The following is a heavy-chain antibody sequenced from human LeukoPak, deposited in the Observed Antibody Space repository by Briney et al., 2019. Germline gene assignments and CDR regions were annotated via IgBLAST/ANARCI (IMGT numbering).Heavy chain of an antibody. CDR2: INPNSGGT. Sequence: ASVKVSCKASGYTFTSYYMHWVRQAPGQGLEWMGRINPNSGGTNYAQKFQGRVTMTRDTSISTAYMELSRLRSDDTAVYYCARLVSGSYTGRGDYWGQGTLVTVSS. CDR3: ARLVSGSYTGRGDY. D-gene: IGHD1-26*01. CDR1: GYTFTSYY. J-gene: IGHJ4*02. V-gene: IGHV1-2*06.